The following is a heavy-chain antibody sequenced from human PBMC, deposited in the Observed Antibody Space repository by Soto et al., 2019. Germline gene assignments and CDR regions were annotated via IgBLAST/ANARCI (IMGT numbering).Heavy chain of an antibody. CDR2: IIPFLGVT. V-gene: IGHV1-69*04. D-gene: IGHD3-10*01. CDR1: GGTFSPYT. J-gene: IGHJ4*02. Sequence: SVKVSCKASGGTFSPYTVNWVRRAPGQGLEWMGRIIPFLGVTNYAQKFQARVTLTADTSTTTAYMELSGLRFEDTAVYYCARDWESTVSTWSFGAFWGRGTLVTVSS. CDR3: ARDWESTVSTWSFGAF.